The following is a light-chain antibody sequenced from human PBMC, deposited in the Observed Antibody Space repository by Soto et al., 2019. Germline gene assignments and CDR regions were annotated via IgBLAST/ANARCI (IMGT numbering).Light chain of an antibody. Sequence: EIVLTQSPATLSLSPGARAALSCRTRQSVASYLAWYQQKPGQAPRLLIYGASNRATGIPARFSGSGSGTDFTLTISSLEPEDFAVYYCQQRRDWPLTFGGGTKVDIK. V-gene: IGKV3-11*01. CDR1: QSVASY. CDR2: GAS. CDR3: QQRRDWPLT. J-gene: IGKJ4*01.